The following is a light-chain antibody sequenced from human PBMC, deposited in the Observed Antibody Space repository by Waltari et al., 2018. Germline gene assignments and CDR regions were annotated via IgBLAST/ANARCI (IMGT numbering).Light chain of an antibody. CDR1: HSSSNEDS. V-gene: IGKV4-1*01. J-gene: IGKJ2*01. CDR2: RSS. CDR3: LQCYNTPYT. Sequence: DIVMTQSPDSLAVSLGERATINCKSSHSSSNEDSLAWYQQKPGQPPKLLIYRSSTRETGVPDRFSGCGSGTDFTLTITSVQAEDVAVYYCLQCYNTPYTFGQGTRLEIK.